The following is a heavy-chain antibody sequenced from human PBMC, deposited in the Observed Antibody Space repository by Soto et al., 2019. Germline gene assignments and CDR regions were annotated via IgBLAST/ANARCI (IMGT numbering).Heavy chain of an antibody. CDR1: GYAFTTYG. CDR3: ARGRYGDY. J-gene: IGHJ4*02. Sequence: QVHLVQSGAEVKKPGASVKVSCQGSGYAFTTYGITWVRQAPGQGLEWMGWISAHNGNTNYAQKLQGIVTVTRDTSTSTAYMALRSLTYDYTAVYYCARGRYGDYWGQGALVTVSS. CDR2: ISAHNGNT. V-gene: IGHV1-18*01. D-gene: IGHD1-1*01.